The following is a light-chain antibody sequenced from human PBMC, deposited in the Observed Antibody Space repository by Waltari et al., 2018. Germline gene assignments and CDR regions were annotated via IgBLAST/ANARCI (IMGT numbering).Light chain of an antibody. CDR2: DAS. V-gene: IGKV1-33*01. Sequence: DVQLTQSPSSLSASVGDRVTITCQASQDISKYLNWYQQKPGKAPKLLIYDASNLETGVPSRFSGSGSGTDFTFTVSSLQPEDTAIYYCQQYDNPPDTFGQGTKLEIK. CDR1: QDISKY. J-gene: IGKJ2*01. CDR3: QQYDNPPDT.